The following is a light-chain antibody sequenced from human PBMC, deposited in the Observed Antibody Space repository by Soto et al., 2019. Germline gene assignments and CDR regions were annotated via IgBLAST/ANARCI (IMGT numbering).Light chain of an antibody. J-gene: IGLJ1*01. CDR3: YSYRGYYTRV. Sequence: QSVLTQPASVSGSPGQSITISCTGTSSDVGGYNFVSWYQQHPGRAPKLLIYEVSRRPSGVSNRFSGSKSGDTASLTISGLQAEGEADYYCYSYRGYYTRVFGTGTKVTVL. CDR2: EVS. V-gene: IGLV2-14*01. CDR1: SSDVGGYNF.